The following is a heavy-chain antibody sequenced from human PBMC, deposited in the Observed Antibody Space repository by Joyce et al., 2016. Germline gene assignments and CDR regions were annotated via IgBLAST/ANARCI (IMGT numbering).Heavy chain of an antibody. CDR1: GYTFTNYG. J-gene: IGHJ5*02. V-gene: IGHV1-18*01. CDR3: ARRGGAAQNWFDP. D-gene: IGHD3-16*01. CDR2: ITTYNDNT. Sequence: QVQLVQSGAEVKKPGASVKVSCKASGYTFTNYGISWVRQAPGQGREWMGWITTYNDNTNYAQKLQGRVTMTTDKSTSTAYMELRRLRSDDTATYYCARRGGAAQNWFDPGGQGTLVTVAS.